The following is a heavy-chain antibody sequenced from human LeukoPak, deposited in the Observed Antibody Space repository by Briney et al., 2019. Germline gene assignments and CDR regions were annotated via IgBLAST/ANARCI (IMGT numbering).Heavy chain of an antibody. V-gene: IGHV3-66*01. J-gene: IGHJ3*02. CDR1: GFTVSNNY. CDR3: ARRSVYSSGWYYAFDI. D-gene: IGHD6-19*01. Sequence: GGSLRLSCAASGFTVSNNYMSWVRQAPGKGLEWVSVIYSGGSTYYADSVKGRFTISRDNSKNTLYLQMNSLRAEDTAVYYCARRSVYSSGWYYAFDIWGQGTMVTVSS. CDR2: IYSGGST.